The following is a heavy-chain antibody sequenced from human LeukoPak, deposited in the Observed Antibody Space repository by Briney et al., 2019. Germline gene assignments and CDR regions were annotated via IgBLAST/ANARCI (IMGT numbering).Heavy chain of an antibody. D-gene: IGHD6-13*01. J-gene: IGHJ4*02. CDR2: ISSYNGNT. CDR1: GYTFNSYG. CDR3: ARGIGSSTWYDPFDY. V-gene: IGHV1-18*01. Sequence: GASVKVSCKASGYTFNSYGISWVRQAPGQGLEWMGWISSYNGNTNYAQKLQGRVTMTTDTSTSTAYMELTSLRSDDTAVYCCARGIGSSTWYDPFDYWGQGTLVTVSS.